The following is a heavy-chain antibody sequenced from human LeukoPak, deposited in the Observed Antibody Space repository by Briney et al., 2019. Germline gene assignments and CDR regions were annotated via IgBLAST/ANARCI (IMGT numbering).Heavy chain of an antibody. CDR3: ASGDYYYDSSGYYYFGN. V-gene: IGHV4-34*01. D-gene: IGHD3-22*01. Sequence: SETLSLTCAVYGGSFSGYYWSWIRQPPGKGLEWIGEINHSGSTNYNPSLKSRVTISVDTSKNQFSLKLSSVTAADTAVYYCASGDYYYDSSGYYYFGNWGQGTLVTVSS. CDR1: GGSFSGYY. CDR2: INHSGST. J-gene: IGHJ4*02.